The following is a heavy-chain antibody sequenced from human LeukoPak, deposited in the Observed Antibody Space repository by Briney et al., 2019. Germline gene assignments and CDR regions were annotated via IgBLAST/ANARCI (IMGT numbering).Heavy chain of an antibody. CDR3: ARDATADYYDSSGYTYNWFDP. V-gene: IGHV3-74*01. CDR2: IKTDGSTT. CDR1: GFTFSSSW. J-gene: IGHJ5*02. D-gene: IGHD3-22*01. Sequence: PGGSLRLSCAVSGFTFSSSWMHWVRQAPGKGLVWVSHIKTDGSTTAYADSVKGRFTISRDNAKNSLYLQMNSLRAEDTAVYYCARDATADYYDSSGYTYNWFDPWGQGTLVTVSS.